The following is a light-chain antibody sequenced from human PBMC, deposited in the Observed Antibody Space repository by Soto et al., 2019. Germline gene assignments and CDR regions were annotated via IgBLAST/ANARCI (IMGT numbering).Light chain of an antibody. CDR3: QQYGNLIT. Sequence: EVVLTQSPGTLSLSPGERATLFCRASQSVASTYLAWYQQKPAQAPRLLIYSASSRATDIPDRFSGSGSGTDFTLTISRLEPEDVAVYYCQQYGNLITFGQGTRLEI. J-gene: IGKJ5*01. CDR1: QSVASTY. CDR2: SAS. V-gene: IGKV3-20*01.